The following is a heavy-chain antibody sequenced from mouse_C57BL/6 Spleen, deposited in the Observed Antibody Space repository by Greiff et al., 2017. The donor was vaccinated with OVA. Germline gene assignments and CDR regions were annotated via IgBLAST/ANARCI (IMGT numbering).Heavy chain of an antibody. V-gene: IGHV5-17*01. CDR2: ISSGSSTI. J-gene: IGHJ2*01. CDR1: GFTFSDYG. D-gene: IGHD3-2*02. Sequence: EVKLVESGGGLVKPGGSLKLSCAASGFTFSDYGMHWVRQAPEKGLEWVAYISSGSSTIYYADTVKGRFPISRDNAKNTLFLQMTSLLSEDTAMYYCARHSSAPYFDYWGQGTTLTVSS. CDR3: ARHSSAPYFDY.